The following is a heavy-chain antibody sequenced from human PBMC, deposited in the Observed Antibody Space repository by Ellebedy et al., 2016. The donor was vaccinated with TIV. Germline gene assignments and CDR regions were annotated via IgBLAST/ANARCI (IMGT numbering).Heavy chain of an antibody. D-gene: IGHD4-17*01. J-gene: IGHJ6*02. Sequence: SETLSLTXPIYGPSVTGYYWSWIRQPPGKGLEWIGSIYYSGSTYYNPSLRSRVTISVDTSKKQFSLKLSSVTAADTAMYYCARGKSEDGDTYYSAMDVWGQGTTVTVSS. CDR2: IYYSGST. CDR1: GPSVTGYY. CDR3: ARGKSEDGDTYYSAMDV. V-gene: IGHV4-34*01.